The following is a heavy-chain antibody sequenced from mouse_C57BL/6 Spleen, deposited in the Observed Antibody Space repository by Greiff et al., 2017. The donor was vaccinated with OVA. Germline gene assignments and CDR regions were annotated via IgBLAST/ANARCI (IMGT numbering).Heavy chain of an antibody. J-gene: IGHJ3*01. CDR3: AREGTTASFAY. CDR1: GYSITSGYY. CDR2: ISYDGSN. V-gene: IGHV3-6*01. Sequence: VKLQESGPGLVKPSQSLSLTCSVTGYSITSGYYWNWIRQFPGNKLEWMGYISYDGSNNYNPSLKNRISITRDTSKNQFFLKLNSVTTEDTATYYCAREGTTASFAYWGQGTLVTVSA. D-gene: IGHD1-2*01.